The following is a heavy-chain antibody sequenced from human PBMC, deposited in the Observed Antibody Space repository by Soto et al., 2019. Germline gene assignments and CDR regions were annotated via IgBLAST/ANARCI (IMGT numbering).Heavy chain of an antibody. V-gene: IGHV1-69*13. D-gene: IGHD3-10*01. Sequence: ASVKVSCKASGGTFSSYAISWVRQAPGQGLEWMGGIIPIFGTANYAQKFQGRVTITADESTSTAYMELSSLRSEDTAVYYCARSGTVLPWFDPWGQGTLVTVSS. CDR3: ARSGTVLPWFDP. CDR2: IIPIFGTA. CDR1: GGTFSSYA. J-gene: IGHJ5*02.